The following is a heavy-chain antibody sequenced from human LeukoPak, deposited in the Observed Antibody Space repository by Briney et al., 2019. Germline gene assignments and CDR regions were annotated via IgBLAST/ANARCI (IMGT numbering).Heavy chain of an antibody. CDR3: ARRVAAATWYNWFDP. J-gene: IGHJ5*02. CDR1: GGSFSGYY. V-gene: IGHV4-34*01. CDR2: INHSGST. D-gene: IGHD6-13*01. Sequence: SETLSLTCAVYGGSFSGYYWSWIRQPPGKGLEWIGEINHSGSTNYNPSLKSRVTISVDTSKNQFSLKLSSVTAADTAVYYCARRVAAATWYNWFDPWGQGTLVTVSS.